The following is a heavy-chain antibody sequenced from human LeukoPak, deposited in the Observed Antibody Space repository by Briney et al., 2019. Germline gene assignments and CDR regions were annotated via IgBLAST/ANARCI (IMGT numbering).Heavy chain of an antibody. J-gene: IGHJ4*02. CDR2: ISSSSSYT. CDR3: ARVSLVRGVITFDH. V-gene: IGHV3-11*06. Sequence: PGGSLRLSCAASGFTFSDYYMSWIRQAPGKGLEWVSYISSSSSYTNYADSVKGRFTISRDNAKNSLYLQMNSLRAEDTAVYYCARVSLVRGVITFDHWGQGTLVTVSS. CDR1: GFTFSDYY. D-gene: IGHD3-10*01.